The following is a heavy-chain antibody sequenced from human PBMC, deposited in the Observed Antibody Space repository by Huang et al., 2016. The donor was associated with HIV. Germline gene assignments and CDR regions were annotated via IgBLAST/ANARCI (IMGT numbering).Heavy chain of an antibody. J-gene: IGHJ1*01. CDR2: INDSGSS. CDR3: ARGLRFCRGGDCFPTHFQH. Sequence: QVRLQQWGAGLLKPSETLSLTCAVYGGFFSGYKWTWLRKSPGKGVEWIGEINDSGSSTFDPALKTRVSSTGDMSKNQFSLKMTSLTVADTSVYFGARGLRFCRGGDCFPTHFQHWSQG. D-gene: IGHD2-21*02. V-gene: IGHV4-34*02. CDR1: GGFFSGYK.